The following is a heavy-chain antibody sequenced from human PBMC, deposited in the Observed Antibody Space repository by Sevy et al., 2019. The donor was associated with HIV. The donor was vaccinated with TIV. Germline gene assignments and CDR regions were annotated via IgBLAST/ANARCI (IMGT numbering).Heavy chain of an antibody. J-gene: IGHJ4*02. CDR2: VSHSGNT. CDR3: ARLRWDLVVVPGATPGCYFDY. D-gene: IGHD2-2*01. V-gene: IGHV4-59*08. Sequence: SETLSLTCTVSGDSINTYYWSWIRQPPGKGLEWIGYVSHSGNTKYNPSLKSRVSMSLGTSRNQFSLKVKSVTAADTAVYYCARLRWDLVVVPGATPGCYFDYWGQGTLVTVSS. CDR1: GDSINTYY.